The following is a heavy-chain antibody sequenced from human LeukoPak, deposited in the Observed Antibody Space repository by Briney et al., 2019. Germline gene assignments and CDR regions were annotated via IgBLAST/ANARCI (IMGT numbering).Heavy chain of an antibody. Sequence: GGSLRLSCAASGFTFSSYSMNWVRQAPGKGLEWVSYISSSSSTTYYADSVKGRFTISRDNSKNTLYLQMNSLRAEDTAVYYCTRAYCGGDCYSAYYFDYWGQGTLVTVSS. CDR1: GFTFSSYS. D-gene: IGHD2-21*02. CDR2: ISSSSSTT. V-gene: IGHV3-48*01. CDR3: TRAYCGGDCYSAYYFDY. J-gene: IGHJ4*02.